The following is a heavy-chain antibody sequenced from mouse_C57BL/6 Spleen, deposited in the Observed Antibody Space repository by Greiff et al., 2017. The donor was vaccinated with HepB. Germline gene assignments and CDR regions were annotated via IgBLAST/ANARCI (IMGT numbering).Heavy chain of an antibody. V-gene: IGHV1-19*01. Sequence: VQLQQSGPVLVKPGASVKMSCKASGYTFTDYYMNWVKQSHGKSLEWIGVINPYNGGTSYNQKFKGKATLTVDKSSSTAYMELNSLTSEDSAVYYCARRTTVPWYFDVWGTGTTVTVSS. CDR3: ARRTTVPWYFDV. J-gene: IGHJ1*03. D-gene: IGHD1-1*01. CDR2: INPYNGGT. CDR1: GYTFTDYY.